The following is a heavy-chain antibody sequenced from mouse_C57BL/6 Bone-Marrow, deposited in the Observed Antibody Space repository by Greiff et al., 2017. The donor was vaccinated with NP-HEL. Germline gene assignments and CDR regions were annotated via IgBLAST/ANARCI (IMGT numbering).Heavy chain of an antibody. V-gene: IGHV1-69*01. CDR2: IDPSDSYT. J-gene: IGHJ2*01. CDR3: ARVADDYFDY. D-gene: IGHD1-1*02. CDR1: GYTFTSYW. Sequence: QVQLQQSGAELVMPGASVKLSCKASGYTFTSYWMHWVKQRPGQGLEWIGEIDPSDSYTNYNQKFKGKSTLTVDKSSCPAYMQLSSLTSEDSAVYYCARVADDYFDYWGQGTTLTVSS.